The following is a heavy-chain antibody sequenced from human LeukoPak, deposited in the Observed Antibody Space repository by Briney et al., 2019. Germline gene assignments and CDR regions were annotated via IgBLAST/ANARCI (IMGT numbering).Heavy chain of an antibody. D-gene: IGHD5-24*01. CDR1: GYNFFKYA. J-gene: IGHJ4*02. CDR2: IDGGNGDT. Sequence: ASVKVSCKTSGYNFFKYAIHWVRLAPGQSFEWMGWIDGGNGDTRFSQKFQDRVSFTRDTFATTVYMELTSLRSEDTAVYYCARDQSRDIRVDFDYWGQGALVVVSS. CDR3: ARDQSRDIRVDFDY. V-gene: IGHV1-3*01.